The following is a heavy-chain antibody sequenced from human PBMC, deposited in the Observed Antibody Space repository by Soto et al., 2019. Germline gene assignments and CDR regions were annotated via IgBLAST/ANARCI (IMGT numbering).Heavy chain of an antibody. CDR1: GFTFSSYA. CDR2: ISYDGSNK. Sequence: QVQLVESGGGVVQPGRSLRLSCAASGFTFSSYAMHWVRQAPGKGLEWVAVISYDGSNKYYADSVKGRFTISRDNSKNRLYLQMNRQRTEDTAVYYCARPLWRDDYNWGYFDLWGRGTLVTVSS. CDR3: ARPLWRDDYNWGYFDL. D-gene: IGHD4-4*01. J-gene: IGHJ2*01. V-gene: IGHV3-30-3*01.